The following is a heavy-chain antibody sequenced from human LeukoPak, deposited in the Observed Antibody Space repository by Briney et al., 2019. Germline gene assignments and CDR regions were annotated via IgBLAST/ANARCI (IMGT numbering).Heavy chain of an antibody. J-gene: IGHJ4*02. Sequence: SLRLSCTTSGFTFSSYGMHWVRQAPGKGLGWVAVISYDGSNKYYADSVKGRFTISRDNSKNTLYLQMNSLRAEDTAVYYCAKEIAAAASSTPLDYWGQGTLVTVSS. CDR1: GFTFSSYG. CDR2: ISYDGSNK. V-gene: IGHV3-30*18. CDR3: AKEIAAAASSTPLDY. D-gene: IGHD6-13*01.